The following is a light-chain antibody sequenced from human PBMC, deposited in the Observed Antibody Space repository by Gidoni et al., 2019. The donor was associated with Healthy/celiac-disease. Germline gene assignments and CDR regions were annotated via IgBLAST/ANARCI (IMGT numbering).Light chain of an antibody. Sequence: SYELTPPPSVSVSPGQTASITCSGDKLGDKYACWYQQKPGQSPVLVIYQDSKRPSGIPERFPGSNSGNTATLTISGTQAMDEADYYCQAWDSSVGFGGGTKLTVL. CDR2: QDS. CDR3: QAWDSSVG. V-gene: IGLV3-1*01. CDR1: KLGDKY. J-gene: IGLJ2*01.